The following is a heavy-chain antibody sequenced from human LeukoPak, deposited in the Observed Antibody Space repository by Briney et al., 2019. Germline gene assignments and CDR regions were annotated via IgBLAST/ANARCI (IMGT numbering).Heavy chain of an antibody. CDR1: GYGFSSYW. J-gene: IGHJ4*02. Sequence: AESLKISCKGSGYGFSSYWICCLRLLPGKGLEYMGIICPGDSDTRYSQSFQGQVTISADKSITTAYLQWSTLKASDTAMYYWARRTTVGGSLRFDYWGQGTLVTVSS. D-gene: IGHD4-23*01. V-gene: IGHV5-51*01. CDR2: ICPGDSDT. CDR3: ARRTTVGGSLRFDY.